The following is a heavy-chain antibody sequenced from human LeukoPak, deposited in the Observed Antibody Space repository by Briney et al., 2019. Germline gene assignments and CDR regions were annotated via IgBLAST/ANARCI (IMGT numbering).Heavy chain of an antibody. V-gene: IGHV3-30*18. CDR2: ITHDGSEQ. J-gene: IGHJ4*02. CDR3: AKEYCTTTNCLGD. Sequence: PGGSLRLSCAASGFTFSTYVLHWVRQAPGKGLEWVAVITHDGSEQYYADSVKGRFTISRDNSKNTPYLLMNSLRAEDTAVYYCAKEYCTTTNCLGDWGLGTLVTVSS. CDR1: GFTFSTYV. D-gene: IGHD2-2*01.